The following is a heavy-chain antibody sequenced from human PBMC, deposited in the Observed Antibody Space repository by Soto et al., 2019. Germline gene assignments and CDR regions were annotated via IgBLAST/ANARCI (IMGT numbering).Heavy chain of an antibody. D-gene: IGHD3-10*01. CDR2: IYYSGST. V-gene: IGHV4-39*01. J-gene: IGHJ6*02. CDR3: ARHLGTSAWFGDYYYYYGMDV. Sequence: SETLSLSCTVSGGSISSSSYYWGWIRQPPGKGLEWIGSIYYSGSTYYNPSLKSRVTIPVDTSKNQFSLKLSSVTAADTAVYYCARHLGTSAWFGDYYYYYGMDVWGQGTTVTVSS. CDR1: GGSISSSSYY.